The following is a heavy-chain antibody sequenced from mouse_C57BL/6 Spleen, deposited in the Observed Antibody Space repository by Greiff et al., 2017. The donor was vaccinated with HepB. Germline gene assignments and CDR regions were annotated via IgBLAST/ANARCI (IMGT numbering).Heavy chain of an antibody. Sequence: EVMLVESGGGLVKPGGSLKLSCAASGFTFSDYGMHWVRQAPEQGLEWVAYISSGSSTIYYADTVKGRFTISRDNAKNTLFLQMTSLRSEDTAMYYCARVDGSSYKVAYWGQGTLVTVSA. CDR3: ARVDGSSYKVAY. J-gene: IGHJ3*01. CDR2: ISSGSSTI. D-gene: IGHD1-1*01. V-gene: IGHV5-17*01. CDR1: GFTFSDYG.